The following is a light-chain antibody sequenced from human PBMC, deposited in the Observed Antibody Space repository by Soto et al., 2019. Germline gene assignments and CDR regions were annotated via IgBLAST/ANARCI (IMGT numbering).Light chain of an antibody. V-gene: IGLV2-8*01. Sequence: QSVLTQPPSASGSPGQSVTISCTGTSSDVGAYIFVSWYQQHPGKAPKLMVYDVNRRPPGVPDRFFGSKSGNTASLTVSGLQAEDEAEYFCFSFTTTSTHVFGTGTKVTVL. CDR3: FSFTTTSTHV. CDR2: DVN. J-gene: IGLJ1*01. CDR1: SSDVGAYIF.